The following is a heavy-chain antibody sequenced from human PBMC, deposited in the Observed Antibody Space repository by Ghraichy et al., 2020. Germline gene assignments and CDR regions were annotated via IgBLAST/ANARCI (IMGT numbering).Heavy chain of an antibody. Sequence: SETLSLTCTVSGGSSSSTSFDEGWIRQPPRKRLEWIGSIYYSGTTYYNPSLKSRVTISVDTSKNRFSLKVRSVTATDTGVYYCARVGYYYDMDVWGQGTTATAPS. CDR1: GGSSSSTSFD. CDR2: IYYSGTT. J-gene: IGHJ6*02. CDR3: ARVGYYYDMDV. V-gene: IGHV4-39*01.